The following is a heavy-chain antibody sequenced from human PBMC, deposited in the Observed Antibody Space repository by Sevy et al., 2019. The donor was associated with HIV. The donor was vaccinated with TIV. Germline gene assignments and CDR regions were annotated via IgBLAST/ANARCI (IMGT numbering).Heavy chain of an antibody. CDR2: ISRTSNYI. J-gene: IGHJ2*01. V-gene: IGHV3-21*01. CDR3: ARAPPGIIQTNWYFDL. Sequence: GGSLRLYCAASGFTLSSYSMNWVRQAPGKGLEWVSSISRTSNYIYYADSLKGRFTISRDNAKNSLYLQMNSLRAEDTAMYYCARAPPGIIQTNWYFDLWGRGTLVTVSS. CDR1: GFTLSSYS. D-gene: IGHD2-8*01.